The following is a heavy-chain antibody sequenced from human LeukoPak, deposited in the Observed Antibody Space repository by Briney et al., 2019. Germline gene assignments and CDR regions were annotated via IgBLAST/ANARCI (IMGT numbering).Heavy chain of an antibody. CDR3: ARQASGYSYDY. CDR1: GGSFSGYY. CDR2: INHSGGT. V-gene: IGHV4-34*01. D-gene: IGHD5-18*01. Sequence: PSETLSLTCAVYGGSFSGYYWSWIRQPPGKGLEWIGEINHSGGTDYNPSLKSRVTISVDTSKNQFSLKLSSVTAADTAVYYCARQASGYSYDYWGQGTLVTVPS. J-gene: IGHJ4*02.